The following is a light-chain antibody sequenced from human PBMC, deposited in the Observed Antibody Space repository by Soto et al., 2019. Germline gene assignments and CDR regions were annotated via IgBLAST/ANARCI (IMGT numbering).Light chain of an antibody. CDR2: DVN. Sequence: QSVLTQPPSVSGSPGQSVAISCTGTSSDIGSSNGVSWYQQPPGTAPKLMIYDVNNRPSGVPDRFSGSKSGNTASLTISGLQAEDEADYYCSSYTSSNTYVFGKGTKVTVL. V-gene: IGLV2-18*02. J-gene: IGLJ1*01. CDR3: SSYTSSNTYV. CDR1: SSDIGSSNG.